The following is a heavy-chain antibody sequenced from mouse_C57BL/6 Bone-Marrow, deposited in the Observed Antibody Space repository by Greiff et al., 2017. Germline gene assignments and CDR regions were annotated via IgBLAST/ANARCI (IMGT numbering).Heavy chain of an antibody. D-gene: IGHD1-1*01. J-gene: IGHJ2*01. CDR3: ARRIFYYYGSRDY. CDR1: GYAFSSSW. Sequence: VQLQHSGPELVKPGASVKISCKASGYAFSSSWMNWVKQRPGKGLEWIGRIYPGDGDTNYNGKFKGKATLTADKSSSTAYMQLSSLTSEDSAVYFCARRIFYYYGSRDYWGQGTTLTVSS. V-gene: IGHV1-82*01. CDR2: IYPGDGDT.